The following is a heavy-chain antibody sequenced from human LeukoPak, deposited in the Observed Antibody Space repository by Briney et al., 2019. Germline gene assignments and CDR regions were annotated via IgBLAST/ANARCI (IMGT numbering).Heavy chain of an antibody. J-gene: IGHJ6*02. V-gene: IGHV1-18*01. CDR1: GYTFTRYG. CDR3: ARANSYGDYRDPRTYMDV. CDR2: TSAYNGNT. D-gene: IGHD4-17*01. Sequence: APVKVSCKASGYTFTRYGISWVRQAPGQGLEWMGWTSAYNGNTNYAQKLQGRVTMTTDTSTSTAYMELRSLRSDDTAVYYCARANSYGDYRDPRTYMDVWGQGTTVTVSS.